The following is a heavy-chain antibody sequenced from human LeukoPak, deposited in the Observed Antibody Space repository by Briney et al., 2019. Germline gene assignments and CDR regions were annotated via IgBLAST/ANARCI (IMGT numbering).Heavy chain of an antibody. D-gene: IGHD3-16*01. V-gene: IGHV3-21*04. CDR2: ISSSSSYI. Sequence: GGSLRLSCAASGFTFSSYSMNWVRQAPGKGLEWGSSISSSSSYIYYADSVKGRFTISRDNSKNTLYLQMNSLRAEDTAVYYCALPIDDPTFPFDYWGQRTLVTVSS. CDR1: GFTFSSYS. CDR3: ALPIDDPTFPFDY. J-gene: IGHJ4*02.